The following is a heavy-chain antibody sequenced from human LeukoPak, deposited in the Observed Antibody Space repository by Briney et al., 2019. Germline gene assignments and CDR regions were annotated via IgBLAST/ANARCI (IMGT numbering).Heavy chain of an antibody. J-gene: IGHJ1*01. CDR1: GGSFSGYY. CDR2: INHSGST. CDR3: ASGSREYFQH. Sequence: PSETLSLTCAVYGGSFSGYYWSWIRQPPGKGLEWIGEINHSGSTNYNPSLKSRVTISVDTSKNQFSLKLSSVTAADTAVYYCASGSREYFQHWGQGTLVTVSS. V-gene: IGHV4-34*01.